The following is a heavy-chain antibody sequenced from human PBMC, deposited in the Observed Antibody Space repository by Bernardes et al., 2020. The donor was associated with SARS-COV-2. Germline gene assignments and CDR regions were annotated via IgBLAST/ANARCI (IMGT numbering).Heavy chain of an antibody. J-gene: IGHJ4*02. V-gene: IGHV3-21*01. CDR2: ISSSSSYI. D-gene: IGHD1-26*01. CDR1: GFTFSTYS. Sequence: GGSLRLSCAASGFTFSTYSMNWVRQAPGKGLEWVSSISSSSSYIYYADSVKGRFTISRDNAKNSLYLQMNSLRAEDTAVYYCARGAEVVGATTGHNWGQGTRVTVSA. CDR3: ARGAEVVGATTGHN.